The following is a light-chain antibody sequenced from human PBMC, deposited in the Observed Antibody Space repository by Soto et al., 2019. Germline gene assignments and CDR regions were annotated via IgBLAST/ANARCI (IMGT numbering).Light chain of an antibody. CDR1: QSIKNW. Sequence: DIQSTQSPSTLSASVGDRVTITCRASQSIKNWLAWYQQKPGTAPKFLIYDASTLESGVPSRFSGSGSGTEFTLTISSLQADDFATYFCQQYDDYPLTLGGGTKVDIK. CDR3: QQYDDYPLT. J-gene: IGKJ4*01. V-gene: IGKV1-5*01. CDR2: DAS.